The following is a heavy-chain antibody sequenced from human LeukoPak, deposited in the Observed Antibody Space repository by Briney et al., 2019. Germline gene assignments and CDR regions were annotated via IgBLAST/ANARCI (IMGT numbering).Heavy chain of an antibody. CDR2: IDPSNSYT. J-gene: IGHJ5*02. Sequence: PGASLVISCKGSGYNFTSYWISGGRRVPGKGGEGRGRIDPSNSYTNSRPSFQGHVTISADNSISTAYLQWSSLKASDTAMYYCATGSYSSSWYWFDPWGQGTLVTVSS. CDR1: GYNFTSYW. CDR3: ATGSYSSSWYWFDP. D-gene: IGHD6-13*01. V-gene: IGHV5-10-1*01.